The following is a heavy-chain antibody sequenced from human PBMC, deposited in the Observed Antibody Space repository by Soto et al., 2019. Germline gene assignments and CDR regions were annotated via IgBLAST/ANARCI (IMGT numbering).Heavy chain of an antibody. J-gene: IGHJ4*02. CDR3: AAGPHYYDSSGYYNDFDY. CDR2: IVVGSGNT. D-gene: IGHD3-22*01. Sequence: SVKVSCKASGFTFTSSAVQWVRQARGQRLEWIGWIVVGSGNTNYAQKFQERVTITRDMSTSTAYMELSSLRSEDTAVYYCAAGPHYYDSSGYYNDFDYWGQGTLVTVSS. V-gene: IGHV1-58*01. CDR1: GFTFTSSA.